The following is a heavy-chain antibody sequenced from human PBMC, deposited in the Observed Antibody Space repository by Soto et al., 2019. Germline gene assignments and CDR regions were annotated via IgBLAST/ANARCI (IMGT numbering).Heavy chain of an antibody. D-gene: IGHD3-22*01. Sequence: QLQLQESGPGLVKPSETLSLTCTVSGGSISNSYYYWGWIRQPPGKGLEWIGSIYYSGTTYYNPSLKSRVTISVDTSKNQFSLKLSSVTAADTAVYYCARRGYYDSSGYFFDWGQGTLVTVSS. CDR2: IYYSGTT. CDR3: ARRGYYDSSGYFFD. CDR1: GGSISNSYYY. J-gene: IGHJ4*02. V-gene: IGHV4-39*01.